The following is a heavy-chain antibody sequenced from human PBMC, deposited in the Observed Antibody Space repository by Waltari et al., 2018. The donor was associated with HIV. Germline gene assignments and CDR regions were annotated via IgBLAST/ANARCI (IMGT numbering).Heavy chain of an antibody. CDR1: GGSISSYY. Sequence: QVQLQESGPGLVKASETLSLTCTVSGGSISSYYWSWIRQPAGKGLEWIGRIYTSGRTNYNSSRRGRVTMSIDTSKNQFYLKLSSVTAADTAVYYCAREYCSSTSCSPNGRLGAFDIWGQGTMVTVSS. J-gene: IGHJ3*02. V-gene: IGHV4-4*07. D-gene: IGHD2-2*01. CDR2: IYTSGRT. CDR3: AREYCSSTSCSPNGRLGAFDI.